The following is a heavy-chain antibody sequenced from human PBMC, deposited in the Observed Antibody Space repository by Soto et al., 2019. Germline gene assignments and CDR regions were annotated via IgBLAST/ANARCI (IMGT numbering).Heavy chain of an antibody. J-gene: IGHJ4*02. D-gene: IGHD3-3*01. CDR2: ISGSGGST. V-gene: IGHV3-23*01. Sequence: GGSLRLSCAASGFTFSSYAMSWVRQAPGKGLEWVSAISGSGGSTYYADSVKGRLTISRDNSKNTLYLQMNSLRAEDTAVYYCAKDNGDFGVVGHIDYWGQGTLVTVSS. CDR1: GFTFSSYA. CDR3: AKDNGDFGVVGHIDY.